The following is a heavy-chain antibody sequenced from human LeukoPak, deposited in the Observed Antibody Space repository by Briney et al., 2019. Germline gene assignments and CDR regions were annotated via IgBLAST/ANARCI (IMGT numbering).Heavy chain of an antibody. CDR1: EFTFRSYS. Sequence: PGGSLRLSCAASEFTFRSYSMNWVRQAPGKGLEWVSYISSSSSTMYYADSVKGRFTISRDKAKNSLYLLMNSLRAEDTAVYYCAKDGSMPWGYYMDVWGKGTTVTISS. D-gene: IGHD2/OR15-2a*01. CDR3: AKDGSMPWGYYMDV. CDR2: ISSSSSTM. J-gene: IGHJ6*03. V-gene: IGHV3-48*01.